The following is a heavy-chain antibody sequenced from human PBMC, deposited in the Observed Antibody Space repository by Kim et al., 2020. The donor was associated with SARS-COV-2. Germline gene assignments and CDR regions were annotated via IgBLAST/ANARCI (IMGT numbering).Heavy chain of an antibody. CDR2: IWYDGSNK. D-gene: IGHD3-10*01. CDR1: GFTFSSYG. Sequence: GGSLRLSCAASGFTFSSYGMHWVRQAPGKGLEWVAVIWYDGSNKYYADSVKGRFTISRDNSKNTLYLQMNSLRAEDTAVYYCARDGLWFGDPEGAFDIWGQGTMVTVSS. V-gene: IGHV3-33*01. J-gene: IGHJ3*02. CDR3: ARDGLWFGDPEGAFDI.